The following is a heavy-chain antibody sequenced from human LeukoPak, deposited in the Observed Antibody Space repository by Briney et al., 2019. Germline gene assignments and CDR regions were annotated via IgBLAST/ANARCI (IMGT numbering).Heavy chain of an antibody. CDR2: INHSGGT. D-gene: IGHD1-20*01. Sequence: SETLSLTCAVYGGSFSGYYWSWIRQPPGKGLEWIGEINHSGGTNYNPSLKSRVTISVDTSKNQFSLKLSSVTAADTAVYYCAREVVGGYNWKIRDRYMDVWGKGTTVTVSS. J-gene: IGHJ6*03. V-gene: IGHV4-34*01. CDR3: AREVVGGYNWKIRDRYMDV. CDR1: GGSFSGYY.